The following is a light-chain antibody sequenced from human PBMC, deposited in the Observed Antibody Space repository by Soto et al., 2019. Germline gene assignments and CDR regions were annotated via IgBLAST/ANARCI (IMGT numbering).Light chain of an antibody. J-gene: IGKJ2*01. CDR3: QQYYSTPYT. Sequence: DIVMTQSPDSLAVSLGERATINCKSSQSVLYSSNNKNYLAWYQQKPGQPPKLLIYWASTRESGVPDRFSGSGSGTDFTLTISSLQAEEVAVYYCQQYYSTPYTFGQATKL. V-gene: IGKV4-1*01. CDR1: QSVLYSSNNKNY. CDR2: WAS.